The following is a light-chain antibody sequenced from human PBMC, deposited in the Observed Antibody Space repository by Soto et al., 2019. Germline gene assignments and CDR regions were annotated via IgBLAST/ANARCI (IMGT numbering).Light chain of an antibody. J-gene: IGKJ2*01. V-gene: IGKV3-15*01. CDR1: QSISSD. Sequence: EIVTTQSPATLSVSPGERATLSCRASQSISSDLAWYQQKPGQAPRLLIYGASSRATGIPARFSGSGSGTEFTPTISSLQSEDFAVYYCQQYNTLPYTFGQGTRLEIK. CDR3: QQYNTLPYT. CDR2: GAS.